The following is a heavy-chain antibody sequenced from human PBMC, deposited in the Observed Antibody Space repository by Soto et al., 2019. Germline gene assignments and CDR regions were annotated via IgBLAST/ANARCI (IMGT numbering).Heavy chain of an antibody. CDR2: ISYDGSSK. D-gene: IGHD3-10*01. CDR1: GFTFSSYG. V-gene: IGHV3-30*03. CDR3: ARGSTDSYPGSRIFDF. Sequence: GGSLRLSCAASGFTFSSYGMHWVRQAPGKGLEWVAVISYDGSSKYYADSVRGRFTMSRDNSKKTLYLQMNSLRVEDSALYYCARGSTDSYPGSRIFDFWGRGTLVTVSS. J-gene: IGHJ4*02.